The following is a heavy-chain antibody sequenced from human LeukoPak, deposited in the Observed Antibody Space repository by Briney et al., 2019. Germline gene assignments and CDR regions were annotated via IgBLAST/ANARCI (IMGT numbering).Heavy chain of an antibody. Sequence: PSETLSLTCTVSGDSVTSGGYFWTWIRQHPGKGLEWIGYISNSGTTSYNLSLKSRVSISVDTSNNQFSRRLSSVTAADTAVYYCARDVVVTSSPDAFDIWGQGTMVTVSS. J-gene: IGHJ3*02. CDR1: GDSVTSGGYF. D-gene: IGHD2-21*02. V-gene: IGHV4-31*03. CDR3: ARDVVVTSSPDAFDI. CDR2: ISNSGTT.